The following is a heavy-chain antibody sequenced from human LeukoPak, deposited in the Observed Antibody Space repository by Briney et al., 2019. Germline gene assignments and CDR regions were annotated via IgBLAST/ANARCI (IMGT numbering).Heavy chain of an antibody. CDR2: IIPNSGAT. J-gene: IGHJ4*02. Sequence: GASVKVSCKASGYTFTGYYMHWVRQAPGQGLEWMGWIIPNSGATKYAQKFQGRVTMTRDTSISTAYMELSGLRSDDTAVYYCARDSGYCTTTSCFHPFDSWGKGTLVTVSS. CDR1: GYTFTGYY. CDR3: ARDSGYCTTTSCFHPFDS. D-gene: IGHD2-2*01. V-gene: IGHV1-2*02.